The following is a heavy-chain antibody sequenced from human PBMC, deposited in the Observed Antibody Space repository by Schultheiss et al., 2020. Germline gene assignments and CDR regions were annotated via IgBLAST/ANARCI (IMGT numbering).Heavy chain of an antibody. J-gene: IGHJ6*03. V-gene: IGHV3-15*07. CDR1: GFTFSNAW. Sequence: GGSLRLSCEASGFTFSNAWMNWVRQAPGKGLEWVGRIKSKTDGGTTDYAAPVKGRFTISRDDSKNTLYLQMNSLRAEDTAVYYCARDIVVVPAASRGYYYYMDVWGKGTTVTVSS. D-gene: IGHD2-2*01. CDR3: ARDIVVVPAASRGYYYYMDV. CDR2: IKSKTDGGTT.